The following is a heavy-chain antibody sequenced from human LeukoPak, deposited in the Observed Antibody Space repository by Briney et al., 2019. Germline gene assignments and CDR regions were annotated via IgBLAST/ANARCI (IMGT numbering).Heavy chain of an antibody. CDR2: INHSGST. CDR3: ARSRYCSSTSCYDQNWFDP. D-gene: IGHD2-2*01. V-gene: IGHV4-34*01. J-gene: IGHJ5*02. CDR1: GFTFSSYA. Sequence: GSLRLSCAASGFTFSSYAMSWVRQAPGKGLEWIGEINHSGSTNYNPSLKSRVTISVDTSKNQFSLKLSSVTAADTAVYYCARSRYCSSTSCYDQNWFDPWGQGTLVTASS.